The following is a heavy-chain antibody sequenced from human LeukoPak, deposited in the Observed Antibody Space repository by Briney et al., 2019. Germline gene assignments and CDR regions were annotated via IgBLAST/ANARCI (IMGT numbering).Heavy chain of an antibody. J-gene: IGHJ4*02. D-gene: IGHD4-17*01. Sequence: GGSLRLSCEGSAFIFSGHWMSWVRQAPGKGLEWVSTISANGGSTYYADSVKGRFTISRDNSKNTLYLQMSSLRAEDTAVYYCAKAKNYGDYYYWGQGTLVTVSS. CDR1: AFIFSGHW. CDR2: ISANGGST. CDR3: AKAKNYGDYYY. V-gene: IGHV3-23*01.